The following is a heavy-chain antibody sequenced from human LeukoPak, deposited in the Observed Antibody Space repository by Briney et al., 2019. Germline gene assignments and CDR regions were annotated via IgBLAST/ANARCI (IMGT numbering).Heavy chain of an antibody. CDR2: ISFDGTNK. D-gene: IGHD3/OR15-3a*01. CDR1: GFTFSSYI. J-gene: IGHJ4*02. Sequence: GGSLRLSCAASGFTFSSYIMNWVRQAPGKGLEWVAMISFDGTNKHYADSVKGRFTVSRDNSKDTLSLEMNNLRPEDTAVYYCARDLNLGTSDSYWGQGTLVTVSS. V-gene: IGHV3-30*03. CDR3: ARDLNLGTSDSY.